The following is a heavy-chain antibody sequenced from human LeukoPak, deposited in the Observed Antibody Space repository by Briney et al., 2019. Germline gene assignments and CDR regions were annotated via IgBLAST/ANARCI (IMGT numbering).Heavy chain of an antibody. J-gene: IGHJ3*02. V-gene: IGHV1-8*03. D-gene: IGHD5-24*01. Sequence: VASVKVSCKASGYIFTGYYMHWVRQATGQGLEWMGWMNPNSDHTVYAQKFQGRVTLTRDTSISTAYMELTSLSSEDTAFYYCARNYLGLGIWGQGTMVTVSS. CDR3: ARNYLGLGI. CDR2: MNPNSDHT. CDR1: GYIFTGYY.